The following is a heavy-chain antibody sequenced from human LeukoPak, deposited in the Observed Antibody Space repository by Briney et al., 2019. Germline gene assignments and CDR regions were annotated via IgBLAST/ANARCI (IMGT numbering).Heavy chain of an antibody. D-gene: IGHD5-12*01. CDR1: GFTFSSYA. CDR2: ISGSGGST. CDR3: AKDRGYALVGYYFDY. J-gene: IGHJ4*02. V-gene: IGHV3-23*01. Sequence: GGSLRLSCAASGFTFSSYAMSWVRQAPGKGLEWVSAISGSGGSTYYADSVKGRFTISRDNSKNTLYLQMNSLRAEDTAVYYCAKDRGYALVGYYFDYWGQGTLVTVSS.